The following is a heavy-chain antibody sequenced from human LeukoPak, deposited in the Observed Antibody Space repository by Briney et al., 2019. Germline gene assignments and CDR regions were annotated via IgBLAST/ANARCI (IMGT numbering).Heavy chain of an antibody. D-gene: IGHD1-26*01. CDR3: ARTGRVGATTKWFDP. V-gene: IGHV4-61*08. J-gene: IGHJ5*02. CDR2: IYYSGST. Sequence: TLSLTCTVSGGSISSGDYYWGWIRQPPGKGLEWIGSIYYSGSTNYIPSLKSRVTISVDTSKNQFSLKLSSVTAADTAVYYCARTGRVGATTKWFDPWGQETLVTVP. CDR1: GGSISSGDYY.